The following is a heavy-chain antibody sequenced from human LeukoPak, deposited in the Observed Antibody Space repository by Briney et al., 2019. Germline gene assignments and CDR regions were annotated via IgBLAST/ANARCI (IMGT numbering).Heavy chain of an antibody. D-gene: IGHD3-10*01. V-gene: IGHV1-8*02. CDR2: MNPNSGNT. J-gene: IGHJ6*03. CDR1: GGTFSSYA. CDR3: AIRYGSGEKYYYYYMDV. Sequence: ASVKVSCKASGGTFSSYAISWVRQAPGQGLEWMGWMNPNSGNTGYAQKFQGRVTMTRNTSISTAYMELSSLRSEDTAVYYCAIRYGSGEKYYYYYMDVWGKGTTVTVSS.